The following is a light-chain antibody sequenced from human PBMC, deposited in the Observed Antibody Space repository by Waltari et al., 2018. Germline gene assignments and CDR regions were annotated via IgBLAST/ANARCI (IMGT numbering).Light chain of an antibody. V-gene: IGLV3-19*01. CDR3: SSRELSGHVV. J-gene: IGLJ2*01. CDR1: IPSTHY. Sequence: SSDLTQDPAVSVALGQTVRITCQGDIPSTHYGNWCRQKPGQPPELVIYGKNNRPSGIPDRFSGSSSGNTASLIITGAQAEDEADYYCSSRELSGHVVFGGGTRLTVL. CDR2: GKN.